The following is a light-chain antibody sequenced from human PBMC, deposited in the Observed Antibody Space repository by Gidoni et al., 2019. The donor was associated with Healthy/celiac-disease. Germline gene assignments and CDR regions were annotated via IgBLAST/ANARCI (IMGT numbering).Light chain of an antibody. CDR2: EAS. J-gene: IGKJ4*01. CDR3: QQRSNWPRGT. CDR1: QSITNN. Sequence: PGEGATLSCTSSQSITNNLAWYQQKPGQPPRLLIFEASTRATGVPARFSASGSGTDFTLTISRLDLEDFAIYYCQQRSNWPRGTFGGGTKLEIK. V-gene: IGKV3-11*01.